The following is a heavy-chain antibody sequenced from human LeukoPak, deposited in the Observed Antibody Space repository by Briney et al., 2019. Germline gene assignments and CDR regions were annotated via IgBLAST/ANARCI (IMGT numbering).Heavy chain of an antibody. CDR2: ISAYNGNT. CDR1: GYTFTSYG. D-gene: IGHD3-22*01. CDR3: ARPAYYYDNGLAFDI. Sequence: GASVKVSCKASGYTFTSYGISWVRQAPGQGLEWMGWISAYNGNTNYAQKLQGRVTMTTDTSTSTAYMELRSLRSDDTAVYYCARPAYYYDNGLAFDIWGQGTMVTVSS. J-gene: IGHJ3*02. V-gene: IGHV1-18*01.